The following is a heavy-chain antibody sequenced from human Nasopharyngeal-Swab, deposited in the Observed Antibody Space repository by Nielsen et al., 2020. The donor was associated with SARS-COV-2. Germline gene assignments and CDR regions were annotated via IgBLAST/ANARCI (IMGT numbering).Heavy chain of an antibody. CDR3: ARDRAYSNYATYMDV. V-gene: IGHV1-3*01. CDR1: GYTFTSYA. J-gene: IGHJ6*03. Sequence: ASVKVSCKASGYTFTSYAMHWVRQAPGQRLEWMGWINAGNGNTKYSQKFQGRVTITRYTSASTAYMELSSLRSEDTAVYYCARDRAYSNYATYMDVWGKGTTVTVSS. D-gene: IGHD4-11*01. CDR2: INAGNGNT.